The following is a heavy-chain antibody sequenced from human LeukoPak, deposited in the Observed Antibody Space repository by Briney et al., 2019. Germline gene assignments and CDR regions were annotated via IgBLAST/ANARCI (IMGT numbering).Heavy chain of an antibody. Sequence: ASVKVSCKASGYTFTSYDINWVRQATGQGLEWMGWLNPNSGNTGYAQKFQGRVTITRNTSISTAYMELSSLRSEDTAVYYCARNLLDYYDSSESSDSGAYYFDYWGQGTLVTVSS. CDR1: GYTFTSYD. CDR2: LNPNSGNT. V-gene: IGHV1-8*03. D-gene: IGHD3-22*01. J-gene: IGHJ4*02. CDR3: ARNLLDYYDSSESSDSGAYYFDY.